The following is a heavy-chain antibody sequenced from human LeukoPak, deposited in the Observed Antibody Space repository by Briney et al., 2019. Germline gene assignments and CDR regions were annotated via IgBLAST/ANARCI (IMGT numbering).Heavy chain of an antibody. Sequence: PSETLSLTCTVSGGSISSSNYYWGWIRQPPGKGLEWIGSIYYSGSTYYNPSLKSRVTISVATSKNQFSLKLSSVTAADTAVYYCARRTMQWLVPENAFDIWGQGTMVTVSS. J-gene: IGHJ3*02. D-gene: IGHD6-19*01. CDR1: GGSISSSNYY. CDR2: IYYSGST. CDR3: ARRTMQWLVPENAFDI. V-gene: IGHV4-39*01.